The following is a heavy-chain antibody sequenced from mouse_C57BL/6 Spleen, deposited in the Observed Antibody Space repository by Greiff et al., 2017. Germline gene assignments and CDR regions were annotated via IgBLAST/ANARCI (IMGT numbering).Heavy chain of an antibody. V-gene: IGHV1-5*01. J-gene: IGHJ4*01. Sequence: VQLQQSGTVLARPGASVKMSCKTSGYTFTSYWMHWVKQRPGQGLEWIGAIYPGNSDTSYNQKFKGKAKLTAVTSASTAYMELSSLTTEDSAVYYCARTAASSYEAMDYWGQGTSVTVSS. CDR1: GYTFTSYW. CDR2: IYPGNSDT. D-gene: IGHD1-1*01. CDR3: ARTAASSYEAMDY.